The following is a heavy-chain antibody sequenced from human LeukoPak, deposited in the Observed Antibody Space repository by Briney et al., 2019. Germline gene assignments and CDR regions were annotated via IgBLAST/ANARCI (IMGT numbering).Heavy chain of an antibody. J-gene: IGHJ4*02. CDR3: AKDKYSSSLRPFDY. CDR2: ISGSGGST. D-gene: IGHD6-13*01. Sequence: GGSLRLSCAASGFTFSSYAMSWVRQAPGKGLEWVSAISGSGGSTYYADSVKGRFTISRDNSKNTLYLQMNSLSAEDTAVYYCAKDKYSSSLRPFDYWGQGTLVTVSS. V-gene: IGHV3-23*01. CDR1: GFTFSSYA.